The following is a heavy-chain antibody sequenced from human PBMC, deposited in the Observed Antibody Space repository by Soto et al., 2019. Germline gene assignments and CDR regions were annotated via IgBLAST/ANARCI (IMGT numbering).Heavy chain of an antibody. CDR2: IYYSGST. Sequence: QVQLQESGPGLVKPSQTLSLTCTVSGGSISSGGYYWSWIRQHPGKGLEWIGYIYYSGSTYYNPSLKSRVTMSVHTSENQFSLKLSSVTAADTAVYYCASWPLVGATRGDYWGQGTLVTVSS. J-gene: IGHJ4*02. D-gene: IGHD1-26*01. CDR3: ASWPLVGATRGDY. CDR1: GGSISSGGYY. V-gene: IGHV4-31*03.